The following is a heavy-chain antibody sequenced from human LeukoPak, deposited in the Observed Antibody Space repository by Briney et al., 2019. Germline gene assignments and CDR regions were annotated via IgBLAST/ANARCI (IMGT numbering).Heavy chain of an antibody. CDR3: AREGGYDPFEY. J-gene: IGHJ4*02. CDR2: IDADGSSA. V-gene: IGHV3-74*01. D-gene: IGHD5-12*01. Sequence: GGSLTLSCAASGITFSYYWMHWVRQAPGKGLVWVSPIDADGSSATYADSVKGRFTISRDNAKNTLYLQMNSLRAEDTAVYYCAREGGYDPFEYWGQGTLVTVSS. CDR1: GITFSYYW.